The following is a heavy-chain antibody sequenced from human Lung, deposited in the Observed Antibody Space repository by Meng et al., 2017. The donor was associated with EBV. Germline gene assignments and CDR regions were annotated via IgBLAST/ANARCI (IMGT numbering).Heavy chain of an antibody. CDR2: IYWDDQK. CDR3: AHRKRAVAANAGWFDP. Sequence: QSTVKDSGSTMIKPHKALQLTCTFLWSYHCNSGVVVGWIRHPPGKAPGWPELIYWDDQKRYSPSLKSRLTITKDTSKNQVALTMTNMVPVDTATYYCAHRKRAVAANAGWFDPWGQGTLVTVSS. CDR1: WSYHCNSGVV. J-gene: IGHJ5*02. V-gene: IGHV2-5*02. D-gene: IGHD6-19*01.